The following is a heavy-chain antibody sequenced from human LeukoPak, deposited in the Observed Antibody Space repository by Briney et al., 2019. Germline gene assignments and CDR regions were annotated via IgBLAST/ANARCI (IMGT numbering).Heavy chain of an antibody. CDR3: ARFTLSPYYYYYMDV. CDR2: IYTSGST. Sequence: SETLSLTCTVSGGSISSYYWSWIRQPAGKGLGWIGRIYTSGSTNYNPSLKSRVTMSVDTSKNQFSLKLSSVTAADTAVYYCARFTLSPYYYYYMDVWGKGTTVTVSS. V-gene: IGHV4-4*07. CDR1: GGSISSYY. J-gene: IGHJ6*03.